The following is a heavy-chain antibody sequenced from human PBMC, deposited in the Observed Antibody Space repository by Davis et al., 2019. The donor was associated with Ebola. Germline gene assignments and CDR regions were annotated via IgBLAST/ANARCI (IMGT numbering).Heavy chain of an antibody. CDR1: GFTFSRYW. Sequence: GESLKISCAASGFTFSRYWMSWVRQAPGKGPEWVANIKQDGSEKYYVDSVKGRFTISRDNAKNSLYLQMNSLRAEDTAVYYCARDVLEEVPAAIIYYYYGMDVWGQGTTVTVSS. J-gene: IGHJ6*02. CDR3: ARDVLEEVPAAIIYYYYGMDV. D-gene: IGHD2-2*02. V-gene: IGHV3-7*03. CDR2: IKQDGSEK.